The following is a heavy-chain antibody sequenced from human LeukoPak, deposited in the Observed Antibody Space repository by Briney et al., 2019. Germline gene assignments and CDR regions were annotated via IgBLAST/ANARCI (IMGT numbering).Heavy chain of an antibody. D-gene: IGHD1-26*01. CDR2: ISWNSGSI. V-gene: IGHV3-9*01. CDR3: ARFQGAATTGAFDI. CDR1: GFTFDDYA. J-gene: IGHJ3*02. Sequence: GGSLRLSCAASGFTFDDYAMHWVRQAPGKGLEWVSGISWNSGSIGYADSVKGRFTISRDNAKNSLYLQMNGLRAEDTALYHCARFQGAATTGAFDIWGQGTMVTVSS.